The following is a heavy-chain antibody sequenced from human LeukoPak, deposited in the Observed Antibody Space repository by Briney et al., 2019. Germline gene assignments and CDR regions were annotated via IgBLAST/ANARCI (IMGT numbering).Heavy chain of an antibody. CDR3: ARLRGSGSYYGLGSYHMDV. CDR2: IYYSGST. V-gene: IGHV4-38-2*02. Sequence: PSETLSLTCTVSSYSISRGYYWGWIRQSPGKGLEWIGNIYYSGSTYYNPSLKSRIIISVDTSKNQFSLKLSSVTAADTAVYFCARLRGSGSYYGLGSYHMDVWGKGITVTISS. D-gene: IGHD3-10*01. CDR1: SYSISRGYY. J-gene: IGHJ6*03.